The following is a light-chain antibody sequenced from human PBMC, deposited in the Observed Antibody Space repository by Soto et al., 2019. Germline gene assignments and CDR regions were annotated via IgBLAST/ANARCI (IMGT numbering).Light chain of an antibody. V-gene: IGKV3-15*01. CDR3: QQYNTLNT. CDR2: NVS. Sequence: EIAMTQSPATLSVSPGQRATLSCRASQNVNSNLAWYQQKPGHAPRLLMYNVSTRATGFPARFSGSGSGTEFTLTSSSLQSEDSAIYYCQQYNTLNTFGQGTKLEIK. J-gene: IGKJ2*01. CDR1: QNVNSN.